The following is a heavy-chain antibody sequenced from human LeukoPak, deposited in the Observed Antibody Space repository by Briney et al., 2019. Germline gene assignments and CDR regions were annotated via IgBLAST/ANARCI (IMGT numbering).Heavy chain of an antibody. CDR3: ATDHGSTSCYCGASDL. J-gene: IGHJ3*01. CDR2: ISNDGSSK. CDR1: GFSFSTYG. D-gene: IGHD2-2*01. Sequence: GGSLRHSCAASGFSFSTYGMHWVRQAPGKGLEWVAVISNDGSSKYYADSVKGRFTISRDNSKNTLYLQMNSLRAEDTAVYYCATDHGSTSCYCGASDLWGQGTRVIVSS. V-gene: IGHV3-30*03.